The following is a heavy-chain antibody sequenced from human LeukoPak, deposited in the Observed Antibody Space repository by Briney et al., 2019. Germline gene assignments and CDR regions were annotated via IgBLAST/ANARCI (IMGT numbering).Heavy chain of an antibody. CDR3: ARDRGDGYDYFWDY. D-gene: IGHD5-12*01. V-gene: IGHV4-59*01. CDR1: GGSISSYY. CDR2: IYYTGST. Sequence: SETLSLTCTVSGGSISSYYWSWIRQPPGKGLEWIGYIYYTGSTNYNPSLKSRVTISVDTSKNQFSLKLSSVTAADTAVYYCARDRGDGYDYFWDYWGQGTLVTVSS. J-gene: IGHJ4*02.